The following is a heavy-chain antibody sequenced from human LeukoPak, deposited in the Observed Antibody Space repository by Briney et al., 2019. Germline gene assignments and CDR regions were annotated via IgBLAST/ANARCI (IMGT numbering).Heavy chain of an antibody. V-gene: IGHV1-18*01. CDR2: ISAYNGNT. CDR1: GGTFSSYA. D-gene: IGHD2-21*02. CDR3: ARAHRGDHIVVVTATYFDY. J-gene: IGHJ4*02. Sequence: AASVKVSCKASGGTFSSYAISWVRQAPGQGLEWMGWISAYNGNTNYAQKLQGRVTMTTDTSTSTAYMELRSLRSDDTAVYYCARAHRGDHIVVVTATYFDYWGQGTLVTVSS.